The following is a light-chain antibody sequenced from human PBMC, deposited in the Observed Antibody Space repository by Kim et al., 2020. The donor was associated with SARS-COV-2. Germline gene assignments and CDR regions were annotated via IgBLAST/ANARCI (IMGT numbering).Light chain of an antibody. CDR1: EDRRNY. Sequence: SVSLGDRVTITCQASEDRRNYLSWYQLKPGRALKLLIHDASNLETGVPSRFSGSGSGTDFVFTINSLQPEDIATYYCQQYHSVPFTFGQGTKLEI. V-gene: IGKV1-33*01. CDR2: DAS. CDR3: QQYHSVPFT. J-gene: IGKJ2*01.